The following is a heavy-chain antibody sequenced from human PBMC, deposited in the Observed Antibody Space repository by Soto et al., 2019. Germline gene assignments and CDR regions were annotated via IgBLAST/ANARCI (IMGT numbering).Heavy chain of an antibody. D-gene: IGHD3-9*01. V-gene: IGHV1-18*01. J-gene: IGHJ6*02. Sequence: GASVKVSCKASGYTFTSYGISWVRQAPGQGLEWMGWISAYNGNTNYAQKLQGRVTMTTDTSTSTACMELRSLRSDDTAVYYCARDSPDFDWLSSEDWYYYYYGMDVWGQGTTVTVSS. CDR3: ARDSPDFDWLSSEDWYYYYYGMDV. CDR1: GYTFTSYG. CDR2: ISAYNGNT.